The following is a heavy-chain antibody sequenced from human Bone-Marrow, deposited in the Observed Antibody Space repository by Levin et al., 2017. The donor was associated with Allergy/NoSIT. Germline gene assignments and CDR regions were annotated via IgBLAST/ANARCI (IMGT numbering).Heavy chain of an antibody. J-gene: IGHJ4*02. D-gene: IGHD2-15*01. CDR2: INDGGHT. Sequence: SETLSLTCAVSGGSLSGYYWSWIRQPPGKGLEWIGEINDGGHTFYKTSLKGRATISIDTSRNQFSLKLASVTAADSAIYFCARVGASYCFGGRCYGRGYHDQWGQGTLVTVSS. V-gene: IGHV4-34*01. CDR1: GGSLSGYY. CDR3: ARVGASYCFGGRCYGRGYHDQ.